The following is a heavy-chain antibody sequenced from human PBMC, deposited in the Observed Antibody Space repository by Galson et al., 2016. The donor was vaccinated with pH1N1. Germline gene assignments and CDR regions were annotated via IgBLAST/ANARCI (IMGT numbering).Heavy chain of an antibody. Sequence: SVKVSCKASGGTFSNYAISWVRQAPGQGLEWMGGINPIFRTANYAQKFQGRVTITTDESTSTAYMELGSLRSEDTAVYYCARVKNFYGSSGYYYVFDYWGQGTLVTVSS. V-gene: IGHV1-69*05. CDR1: GGTFSNYA. D-gene: IGHD3-22*01. CDR3: ARVKNFYGSSGYYYVFDY. J-gene: IGHJ4*02. CDR2: INPIFRTA.